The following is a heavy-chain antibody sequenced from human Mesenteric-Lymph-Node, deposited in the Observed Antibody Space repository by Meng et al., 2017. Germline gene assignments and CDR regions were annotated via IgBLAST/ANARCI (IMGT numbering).Heavy chain of an antibody. Sequence: VQLEKFGAEVKKPGSSVKVSGKASGGTFNTYSIAWVRQAPGQGLEWMGGIIPIFGTANYAQKFQGRVTITADKSTSTAYMELRSLRSDDTAVYYCARGRGYDSLHPWGQGTLVTVSS. CDR3: ARGRGYDSLHP. V-gene: IGHV1-69*14. D-gene: IGHD3-22*01. CDR2: IIPIFGTA. CDR1: GGTFNTYS. J-gene: IGHJ5*02.